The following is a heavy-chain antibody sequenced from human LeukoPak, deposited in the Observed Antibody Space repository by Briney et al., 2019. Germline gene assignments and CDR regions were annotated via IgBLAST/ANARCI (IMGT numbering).Heavy chain of an antibody. V-gene: IGHV3-9*01. Sequence: GGSLRLSCAASGLTFDEHAMHWVRQAPGKGLEWVAGIMWDGVTRGYADSVKGRFTISIDSAKNSLYLQMNSLRVEDTAFYYCTKDITPGGADVWGQGTTVIVSS. CDR1: GLTFDEHA. D-gene: IGHD1-26*01. J-gene: IGHJ6*02. CDR3: TKDITPGGADV. CDR2: IMWDGVTR.